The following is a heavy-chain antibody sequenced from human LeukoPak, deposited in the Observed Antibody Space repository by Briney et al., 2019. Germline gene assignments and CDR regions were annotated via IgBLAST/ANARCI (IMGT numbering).Heavy chain of an antibody. V-gene: IGHV3-21*01. CDR3: ARVDSSGYYIHLDY. J-gene: IGHJ4*02. CDR1: GFTFSSYT. CDR2: ISTRSDFT. Sequence: GGSLRLSCAASGFTFSSYTMSWVCLAPGKGLEWVSSISTRSDFTYYTDSLKGRFTISRDNAKNSLYLQMNSLRAEDTAVYYCARVDSSGYYIHLDYWGRGTLVTVSS. D-gene: IGHD3-22*01.